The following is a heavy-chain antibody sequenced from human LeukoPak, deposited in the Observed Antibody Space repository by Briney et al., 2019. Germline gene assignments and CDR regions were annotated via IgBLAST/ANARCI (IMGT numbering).Heavy chain of an antibody. J-gene: IGHJ4*02. Sequence: GGSLRLSCAASGFTFSSYSMNWVRQAPGKGLEWVSSISSSSSYIYYADSVKGRFTISRDNAKNSLYLQMNSLRAEDTAVYYCARDPPYCSSTSCYTYYFDYWGQGTLVTVSS. D-gene: IGHD2-2*02. CDR2: ISSSSSYI. V-gene: IGHV3-21*01. CDR3: ARDPPYCSSTSCYTYYFDY. CDR1: GFTFSSYS.